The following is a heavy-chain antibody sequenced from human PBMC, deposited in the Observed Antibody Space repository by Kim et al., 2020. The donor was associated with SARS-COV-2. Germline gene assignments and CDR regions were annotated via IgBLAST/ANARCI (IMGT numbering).Heavy chain of an antibody. D-gene: IGHD3-22*01. Sequence: SETLSLTCTVSGGSVSSYYWSWIRQPPGKGLEWIGYIYSSGTTNYNPSLKSRATISVDTSKNQFSLKVRSVTAADTAIYYCARVKISFYYFFDYWGQGTLVTVSS. CDR2: IYSSGTT. V-gene: IGHV4-59*02. CDR1: GGSVSSYY. J-gene: IGHJ4*02. CDR3: ARVKISFYYFFDY.